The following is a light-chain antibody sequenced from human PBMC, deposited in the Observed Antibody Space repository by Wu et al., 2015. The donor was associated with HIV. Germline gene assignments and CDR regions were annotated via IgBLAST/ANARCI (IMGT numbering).Light chain of an antibody. V-gene: IGKV3D-15*01. CDR2: DAS. Sequence: ETVMTQSPATLSVSPGETATLSCRASQSIGGDLAWYQQKPGQTPRLLFFDASNRATAIPARFSGRGSGTDFTLTISSLESEDFAVYYCQYRTTFGQGTRLESK. CDR3: QYRTT. J-gene: IGKJ5*01. CDR1: QSIGGD.